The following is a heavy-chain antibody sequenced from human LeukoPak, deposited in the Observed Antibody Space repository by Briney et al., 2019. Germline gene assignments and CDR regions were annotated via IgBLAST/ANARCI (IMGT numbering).Heavy chain of an antibody. CDR1: GFTFSGYG. J-gene: IGHJ4*02. Sequence: PGGSLRLSCAASGFTFSGYGMHWVRQAPGKGLEWVTFIRYDGSNHNYADSVKGRFTISRDNFKNTLYLQMNSLRPEDTPLYYCAKDLAWGFDYWGQGTLVTVSS. D-gene: IGHD7-27*01. CDR3: AKDLAWGFDY. V-gene: IGHV3-30*02. CDR2: IRYDGSNH.